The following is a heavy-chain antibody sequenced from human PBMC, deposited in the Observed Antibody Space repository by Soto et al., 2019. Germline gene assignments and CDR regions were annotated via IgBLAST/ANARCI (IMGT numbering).Heavy chain of an antibody. CDR3: ASPLWFGELLRHLYY. D-gene: IGHD3-10*01. CDR1: GGTFSSYA. Sequence: ASGKVSCKASGGTFSSYAISWVRQAPGQGLEWMGGIIPIFGTANYAQKFQGRVTITADESTSTAYMELSSLRYEDTAVYYCASPLWFGELLRHLYYWGQGTPVPVSP. J-gene: IGHJ4*02. V-gene: IGHV1-69*13. CDR2: IIPIFGTA.